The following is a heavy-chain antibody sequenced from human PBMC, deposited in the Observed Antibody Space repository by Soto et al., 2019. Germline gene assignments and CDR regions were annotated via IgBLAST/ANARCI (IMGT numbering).Heavy chain of an antibody. J-gene: IGHJ5*02. CDR2: IYYGGST. D-gene: IGHD7-27*01. V-gene: IGHV4-31*03. Sequence: SETLSLTCTVSGGSISSDGYYWTWIRQHPGKGLEWVGYIYYGGSTYYNPSLKSRITISVDTSKSQFSLKLTSVTAADTAVYYCSRLGPSYRSLDLWGPGTLVTVSS. CDR1: GGSISSDGYY. CDR3: SRLGPSYRSLDL.